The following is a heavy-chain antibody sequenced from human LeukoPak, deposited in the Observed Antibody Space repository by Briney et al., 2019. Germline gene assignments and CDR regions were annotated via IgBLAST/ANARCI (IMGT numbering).Heavy chain of an antibody. J-gene: IGHJ4*02. D-gene: IGHD2-21*01. Sequence: SVKVFXKASGGTFSSYTISWVRQPPAQGREEMRGIISILGKADYAQKFPGRVTITKYKSTTTAYMELSRLRSEDTAVYYCAESGAYCGGDCYSGSFDYWGQGTLVTVSS. V-gene: IGHV1-69*10. CDR1: GGTFSSYT. CDR2: IISILGKA. CDR3: AESGAYCGGDCYSGSFDY.